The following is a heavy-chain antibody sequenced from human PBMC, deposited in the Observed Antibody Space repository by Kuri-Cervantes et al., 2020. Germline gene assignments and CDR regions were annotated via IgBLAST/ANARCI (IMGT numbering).Heavy chain of an antibody. CDR1: GGSISSNKW. CDR3: ARGLVVVPAARKVGAFDI. V-gene: IGHV4-4*02. D-gene: IGHD2-2*01. Sequence: SETLSLTCAVSGGSISSNKWWSWVRQPPGKGLEWIGEIYHSGSTNYNPSLKSRVTISVDKSKNQFSLKLSSVTAADTAVYYCARGLVVVPAARKVGAFDIWGQGTMVTVSS. CDR2: IYHSGST. J-gene: IGHJ3*02.